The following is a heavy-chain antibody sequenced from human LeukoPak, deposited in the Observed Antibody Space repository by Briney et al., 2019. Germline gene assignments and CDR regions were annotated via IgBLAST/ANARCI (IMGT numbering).Heavy chain of an antibody. CDR3: ARGPGIAVAPLQH. Sequence: GGSLRHSCAASGFTFSSYSMIWVRQAPGKGLEWVSCISSSGSGNIYYSDAVKGRFTLSRDSAKNSLYLQMNSLRVEDTAFYYCARGPGIAVAPLQHWGQGTLVSVSS. V-gene: IGHV3-21*01. CDR2: ISSSGSGNI. D-gene: IGHD6-19*01. J-gene: IGHJ1*01. CDR1: GFTFSSYS.